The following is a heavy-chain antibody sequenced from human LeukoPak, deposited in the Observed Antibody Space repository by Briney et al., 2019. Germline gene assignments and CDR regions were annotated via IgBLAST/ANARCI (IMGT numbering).Heavy chain of an antibody. CDR2: IYYSGST. D-gene: IGHD4-17*01. J-gene: IGHJ5*02. Sequence: PSETLSLTCTVSGGSINSYYWSWIRQPPGKGLEWIGYIYYSGSTNYNPSLKSRVTMSVDTSKNQFSLKLSSVTAADTAVYYCARADRPDYGDYNWFDPWGQGTLVTVSS. CDR1: GGSINSYY. CDR3: ARADRPDYGDYNWFDP. V-gene: IGHV4-59*12.